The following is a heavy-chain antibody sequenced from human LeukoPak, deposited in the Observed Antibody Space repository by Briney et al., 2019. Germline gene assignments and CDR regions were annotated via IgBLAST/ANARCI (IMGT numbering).Heavy chain of an antibody. D-gene: IGHD5-18*01. V-gene: IGHV4-59*01. J-gene: IGHJ4*02. Sequence: PSETLSLTCTVTGGSISSYYWSWIRQPPGKGLEWIGYIYYSGSTNYNPSLKSRVTISVDTSKNQFSLKLSSVTAADTAVYYCARVLGYGYYFDYWGQGTLVTVSS. CDR3: ARVLGYGYYFDY. CDR2: IYYSGST. CDR1: GGSISSYY.